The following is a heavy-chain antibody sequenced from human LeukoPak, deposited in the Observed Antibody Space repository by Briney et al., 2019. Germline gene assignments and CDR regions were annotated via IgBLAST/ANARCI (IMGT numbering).Heavy chain of an antibody. D-gene: IGHD3-22*01. Sequence: GASVKVSCKASGYTFTGNYMHWVRQAPGQGLEWMGWINPNSGGTNYAQKFQDRVTVTRDTSISTAYMELSRLRSDDTAVYYFARGYYDSSDYEYFQHWGQGTLVTVSS. V-gene: IGHV1-2*02. CDR1: GYTFTGNY. CDR3: ARGYYDSSDYEYFQH. J-gene: IGHJ1*01. CDR2: INPNSGGT.